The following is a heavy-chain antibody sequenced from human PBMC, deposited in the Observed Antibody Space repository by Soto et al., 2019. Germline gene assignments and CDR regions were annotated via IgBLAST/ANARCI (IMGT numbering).Heavy chain of an antibody. CDR2: ISSNGVGT. D-gene: IGHD3-10*01. V-gene: IGHV3-64*01. J-gene: IGHJ6*03. CDR3: AGRARSDFYYMDV. Sequence: VQLAESGGGLAQPGGSLRLSCAASGFSLSGYAMDWVRQAPGKGLECVSGISSNGVGTYYANSVQGRFTISRDNSKNTVYVQVGSLRPDDMDVDYCAGRARSDFYYMDVWGKGTTVTVSS. CDR1: GFSLSGYA.